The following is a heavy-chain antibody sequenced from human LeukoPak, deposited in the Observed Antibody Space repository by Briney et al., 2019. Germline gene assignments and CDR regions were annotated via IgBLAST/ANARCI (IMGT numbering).Heavy chain of an antibody. D-gene: IGHD3-22*01. CDR1: GYSISSGYY. Sequence: SETLSLTCTVSGYSISSGYYWGWIRQPPGKGLEWIGSIYHSGSTYYNPSLKSRVTISVDTSKNQFSLKLSSVTAADTAVYYCARQSVYYYDSSGYYPRYAFDIWGQGTMVTVSS. CDR2: IYHSGST. V-gene: IGHV4-38-2*02. CDR3: ARQSVYYYDSSGYYPRYAFDI. J-gene: IGHJ3*02.